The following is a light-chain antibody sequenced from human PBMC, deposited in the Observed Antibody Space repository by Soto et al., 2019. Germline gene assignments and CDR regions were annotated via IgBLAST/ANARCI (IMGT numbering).Light chain of an antibody. CDR2: SNN. CDR1: SSNIGSNV. V-gene: IGLV1-44*01. CDR3: PTWDDSLNGYV. J-gene: IGLJ1*01. Sequence: QSVLTQPPSASGTPGQRVTISCSGSSSNIGSNVVNWFQQLPGTAPKLRIYSNNQRPSGVPDRFSGSKSGTSASLAISGLQSEDEADYYCPTWDDSLNGYVFGTGTKVTVL.